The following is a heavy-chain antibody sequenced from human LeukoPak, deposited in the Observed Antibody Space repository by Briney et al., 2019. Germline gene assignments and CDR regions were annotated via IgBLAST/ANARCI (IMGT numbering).Heavy chain of an antibody. CDR1: GFTFSDYY. V-gene: IGHV3-7*01. CDR2: IKQDGSEK. CDR3: ARGRGYLDY. D-gene: IGHD3-22*01. J-gene: IGHJ4*02. Sequence: PGGSLRLSCAASGFTFSDYYMSWIRQAPGKGLEWVANIKQDGSEKYYVDSVKGRFTISRDNAKNSLYLQMNSLRAEDTAVYYCARGRGYLDYWGQGTLVTVSS.